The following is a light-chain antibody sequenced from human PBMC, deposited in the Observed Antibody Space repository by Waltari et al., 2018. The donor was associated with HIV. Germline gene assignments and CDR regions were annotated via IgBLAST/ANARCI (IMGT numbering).Light chain of an antibody. Sequence: QSALTQPASVSGSPGQSITISCTGTSSDVGGYNYVSWYQQHPGKAPKLMISDVSNRPSGVSKRFSGSKSGNTASLTISGLQAEDEADYYCSSYTSSNTLPYVFGTGTKVTVL. CDR3: SSYTSSNTLPYV. V-gene: IGLV2-14*03. J-gene: IGLJ1*01. CDR1: SSDVGGYNY. CDR2: DVS.